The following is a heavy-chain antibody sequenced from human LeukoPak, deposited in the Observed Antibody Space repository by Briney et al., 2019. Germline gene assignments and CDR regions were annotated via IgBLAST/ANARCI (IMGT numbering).Heavy chain of an antibody. Sequence: GGSLRLSCAASGFTFTNYWMSWVRQAPGKGLEWVASIKEGGSEKYYVDSVKGRFTISRDNAKNSVYLQMNSLRTEDTAVYYCARGPHWGQGTLVAVSS. CDR1: GFTFTNYW. J-gene: IGHJ4*02. V-gene: IGHV3-7*01. CDR3: ARGPH. CDR2: IKEGGSEK.